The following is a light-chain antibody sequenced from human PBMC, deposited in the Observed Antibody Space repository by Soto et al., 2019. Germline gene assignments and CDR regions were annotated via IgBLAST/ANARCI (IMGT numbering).Light chain of an antibody. CDR3: CSYAGNSFYV. CDR2: EGT. J-gene: IGLJ1*01. Sequence: QSVLTQPASVSGSPGQSITISCTGTSSDVGNYNLVSWYQQHPGKAPKLMIYEGTKRPSGVSNRFSGSKSGNTASLTISGLQAEDEADYYCCSYAGNSFYVFGTGTKVTVL. V-gene: IGLV2-23*01. CDR1: SSDVGNYNL.